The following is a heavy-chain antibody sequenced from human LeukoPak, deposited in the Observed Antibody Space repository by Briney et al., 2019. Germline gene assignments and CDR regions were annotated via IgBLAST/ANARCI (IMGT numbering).Heavy chain of an antibody. V-gene: IGHV3-21*01. CDR2: ISSSSSYI. CDR3: ARAERGAKGIVDY. J-gene: IGHJ4*02. Sequence: PGGSLRLSCAASGFTFSSYSMNWVRQAPGKGLEWVSSISSSSSYIYYADSVKGRFTISRDNAKNSLYLQMNSLRAEDTAVYYCARAERGAKGIVDYWGQGTLVTVSP. D-gene: IGHD1-26*01. CDR1: GFTFSSYS.